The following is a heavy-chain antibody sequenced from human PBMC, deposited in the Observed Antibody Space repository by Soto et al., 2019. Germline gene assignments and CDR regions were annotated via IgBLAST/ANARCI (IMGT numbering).Heavy chain of an antibody. CDR3: ARDVEDDYIWGSYPSEYHWFDP. Sequence: ASVKVSCKASGYTFTSYGISWVRQAPGQGLEWMGWISAYNGNTNYAQKLQGRVTMTTDTSTSTAYMELRSLRSDDTAVYYCARDVEDDYIWGSYPSEYHWFDPWGQGTLVTVSS. CDR2: ISAYNGNT. J-gene: IGHJ5*02. V-gene: IGHV1-18*01. CDR1: GYTFTSYG. D-gene: IGHD3-16*02.